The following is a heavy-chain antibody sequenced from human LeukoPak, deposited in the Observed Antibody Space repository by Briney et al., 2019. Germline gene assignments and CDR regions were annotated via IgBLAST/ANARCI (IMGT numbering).Heavy chain of an antibody. CDR3: ARDSDNRVWFGELPPYYFDY. D-gene: IGHD3-10*01. V-gene: IGHV3-7*03. CDR1: GFTFSSYW. CDR2: IKQDGSEK. J-gene: IGHJ4*02. Sequence: GGSLRLSCAASGFTFSSYWMSWVRQAPGKGLEWVANIKQDGSEKYYVDSVKGRFTISRDNAKNSLYLQMNSLRAEDTAVYYCARDSDNRVWFGELPPYYFDYWGQGTLVTVSS.